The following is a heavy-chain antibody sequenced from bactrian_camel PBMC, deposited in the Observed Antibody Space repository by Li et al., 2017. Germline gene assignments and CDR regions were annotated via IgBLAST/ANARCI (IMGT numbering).Heavy chain of an antibody. CDR1: GFTFSTYS. J-gene: IGHJ4*01. V-gene: IGHV3S55*01. Sequence: HVQLVESGGGSVQAGGSLTLSCVASGFTFSTYSLAWFRQAPGKEREGVIAREGVAAIGSDGGIAYADSVKGRFTISHDAAKNSIDLQMNSLNPDDTAVYYCAATGQMLSVAGCRTQGTQVTVS. D-gene: IGHD1*01. CDR2: IGSDGGI.